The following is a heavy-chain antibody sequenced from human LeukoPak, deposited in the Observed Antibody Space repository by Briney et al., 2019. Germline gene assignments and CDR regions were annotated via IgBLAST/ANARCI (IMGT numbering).Heavy chain of an antibody. D-gene: IGHD3-10*02. Sequence: PSQTLSLTCAVSGGSISSGGYSWSWIRQPPGKGLEWIGYIYHSGSTYYNPSLKSRVTISVDRSKNQFSLELSSVTAADTAVYYCARASIFGYNWFDLWGQGTLVTVSS. J-gene: IGHJ5*02. CDR1: GGSISSGGYS. CDR2: IYHSGST. V-gene: IGHV4-30-2*01. CDR3: ARASIFGYNWFDL.